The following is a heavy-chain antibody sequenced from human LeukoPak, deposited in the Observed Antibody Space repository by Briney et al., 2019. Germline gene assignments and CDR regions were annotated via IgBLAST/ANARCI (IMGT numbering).Heavy chain of an antibody. CDR2: IWYDGSNK. CDR3: ARGAEVVAATNWFDP. D-gene: IGHD2-15*01. J-gene: IGHJ5*02. Sequence: PGGSLRLSCAASGFTFSSYGMHWVRQAPGKGLEWVAVIWYDGSNKYYADSVKGRFTISRDNSKNTLYLQMNSLRAEDTAVYYCARGAEVVAATNWFDPWGQGTLVTASS. V-gene: IGHV3-33*01. CDR1: GFTFSSYG.